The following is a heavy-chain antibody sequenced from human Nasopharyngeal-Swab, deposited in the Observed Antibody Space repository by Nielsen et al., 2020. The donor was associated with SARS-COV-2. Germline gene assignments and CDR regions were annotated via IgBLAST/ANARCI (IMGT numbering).Heavy chain of an antibody. CDR3: ARHYGDYSYYYYGMDV. CDR2: ISSSSSTI. J-gene: IGHJ6*02. CDR1: GFTFSSYS. D-gene: IGHD4-17*01. V-gene: IGHV3-48*02. Sequence: GESLKISCAASGFTFSSYSMNWVRQAPGKGLEWVSYISSSSSTIYYADSVKGRFTISRGNAKNSLYLQMNSLRDEDTAVYYCARHYGDYSYYYYGMDVWGQGTTVTVSS.